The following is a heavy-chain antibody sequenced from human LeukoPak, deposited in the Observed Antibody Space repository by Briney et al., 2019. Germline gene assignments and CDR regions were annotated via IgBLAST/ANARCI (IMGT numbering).Heavy chain of an antibody. D-gene: IGHD1-26*01. CDR3: ARDRIVGATTGPLDY. J-gene: IGHJ4*02. CDR2: INPSGGST. CDR1: GYTFTSYY. Sequence: ASVKVSCKASGYTFTSYYMHWVRQAPGQGLEWMGIINPSGGSTSYAQKFRGRVTMTRDTSTSTVYMELSSLRSEDTAVYYCARDRIVGATTGPLDYWGQGTLVTVSS. V-gene: IGHV1-46*01.